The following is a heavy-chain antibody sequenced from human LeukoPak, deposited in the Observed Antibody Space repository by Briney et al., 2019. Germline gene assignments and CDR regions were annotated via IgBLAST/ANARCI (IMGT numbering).Heavy chain of an antibody. CDR2: ISSSSSYI. Sequence: GGSLRLSCAASGFTFSSYSMNWVRQAPGKGLEWVSSISSSSSYIYYADSEKGRFTISRDNAKNSLYLQMNSLRAEDTAVYYCARRRYGSGSYYYYGMDVWGKGTTVTVSS. CDR3: ARRRYGSGSYYYYGMDV. CDR1: GFTFSSYS. D-gene: IGHD3-10*01. V-gene: IGHV3-21*01. J-gene: IGHJ6*04.